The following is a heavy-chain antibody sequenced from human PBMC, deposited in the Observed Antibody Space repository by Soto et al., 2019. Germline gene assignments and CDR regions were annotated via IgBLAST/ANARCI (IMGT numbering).Heavy chain of an antibody. J-gene: IGHJ4*02. CDR1: GGTFQNYA. CDR2: ILPVFDEL. V-gene: IGHV1-69*01. Sequence: QVQLVQSESEVKKPGSSVKVSCKVSGGTFQNYAISWVRQAPGQGLEWVGGILPVFDELHYAPKLQGRVTITADEVTSTAHLELGRLTSEDTAVYFCARASDTSGYHYWGQGTLVTVSS. CDR3: ARASDTSGYHY. D-gene: IGHD3-22*01.